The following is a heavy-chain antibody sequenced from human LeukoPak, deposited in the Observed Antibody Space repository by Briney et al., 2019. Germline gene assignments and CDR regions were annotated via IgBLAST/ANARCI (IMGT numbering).Heavy chain of an antibody. Sequence: SETLSLTCSVSGYSTSSGFYWDCIRQPPGKGLEWIGSFHHSGSTPYNPSLNSRVSISVDTSKNQLSLKLSSVTAADTAVYYCARAGYYHPYYYYYMDVWGKGTTVTISS. V-gene: IGHV4-38-2*02. D-gene: IGHD3-22*01. CDR1: GYSTSSGFY. CDR3: ARAGYYHPYYYYYMDV. CDR2: FHHSGST. J-gene: IGHJ6*03.